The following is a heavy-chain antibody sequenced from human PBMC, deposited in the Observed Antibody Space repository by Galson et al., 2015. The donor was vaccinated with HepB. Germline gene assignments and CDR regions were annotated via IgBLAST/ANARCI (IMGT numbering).Heavy chain of an antibody. Sequence: SVKVSCKASGGTFSTYAFSWVRQAPGQGLEWMGGIIPIFNTTNYAQKFQGRVTVTADESTSTAHMELSSLRSEDTAVYFCASEGTAGTTGYFQHWGQGTLVTVSS. D-gene: IGHD4-17*01. V-gene: IGHV1-69*13. J-gene: IGHJ1*01. CDR2: IIPIFNTT. CDR3: ASEGTAGTTGYFQH. CDR1: GGTFSTYA.